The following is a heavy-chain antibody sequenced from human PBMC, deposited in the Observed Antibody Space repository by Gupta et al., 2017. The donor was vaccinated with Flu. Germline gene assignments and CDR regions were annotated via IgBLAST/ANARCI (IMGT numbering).Heavy chain of an antibody. CDR1: GYSISSGYY. D-gene: IGHD6-6*01. Sequence: QVQLQESGPGLVKPSETLSPTCAVSGYSISSGYYSCWIRQPPGKGLEWIGSIYHSGSTYYNPSLKSRVTISVDTSKNQFSLKLSSVTAADTAVYYCARADSSSSLGPPDYFDYWGQGTLVTVSS. CDR2: IYHSGST. CDR3: ARADSSSSLGPPDYFDY. V-gene: IGHV4-38-2*01. J-gene: IGHJ4*02.